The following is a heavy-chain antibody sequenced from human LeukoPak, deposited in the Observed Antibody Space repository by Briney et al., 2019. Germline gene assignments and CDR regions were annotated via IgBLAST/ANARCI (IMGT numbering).Heavy chain of an antibody. D-gene: IGHD6-19*01. J-gene: IGHJ4*02. V-gene: IGHV3-23*01. CDR2: IPASGGST. Sequence: GALRLSCAASGFTFSSNVMIWVRQAPGKGLEWVSSIPASGGSTYYADSVKGRFTISRDNSKNSLYLQMNSLRAEDTAVYYCAKESSGGWYFDYWGQGTLVTVSS. CDR1: GFTFSSNV. CDR3: AKESSGGWYFDY.